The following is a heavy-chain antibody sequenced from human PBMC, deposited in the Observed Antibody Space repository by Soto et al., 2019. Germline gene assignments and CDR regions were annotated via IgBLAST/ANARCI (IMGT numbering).Heavy chain of an antibody. V-gene: IGHV3-23*01. D-gene: IGHD1-26*01. CDR2: ISVSGGST. CDR3: EKRKWDYTSSAFDI. J-gene: IGHJ3*02. Sequence: GGSLRLSCGVCGGLFSDYAMSWVRQSPGKGLEWVSWISVSGGSTYYAASVKGRFTISRDNSNNTLFLQMSGLRADDAAVYYCEKRKWDYTSSAFDIWCQG. CDR1: GGLFSDYA.